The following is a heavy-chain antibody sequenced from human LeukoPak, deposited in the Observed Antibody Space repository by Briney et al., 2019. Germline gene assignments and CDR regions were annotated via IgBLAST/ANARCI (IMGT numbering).Heavy chain of an antibody. J-gene: IGHJ4*02. D-gene: IGHD6-13*01. V-gene: IGHV1-24*01. CDR3: ATAPRYSSSWYYFDY. CDR1: GYTLTELS. CDR2: FDPEDGEK. Sequence: GASVKVSCKVSGYTLTELSMHWVRQAPGKGLEWMGGFDPEDGEKIYAQKFQGRVTMTEDTSTDTAYMELSSLRSEDTAVYYCATAPRYSSSWYYFDYWGQGTLVTVSS.